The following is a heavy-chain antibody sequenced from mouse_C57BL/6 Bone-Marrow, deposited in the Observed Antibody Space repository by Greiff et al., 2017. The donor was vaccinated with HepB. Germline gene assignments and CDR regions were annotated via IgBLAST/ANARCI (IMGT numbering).Heavy chain of an antibody. D-gene: IGHD1-1*01. CDR3: AITSYWYFDV. Sequence: QVQLKESGAELARPGASVKLSCKASGYTFTSYGISWVKQRTGQGLEWIGEIYPRSGNTYYNEKFKGKATLTADKSSSTAYMELRSLTSEDSAVYFCAITSYWYFDVWGTGTTVTVSS. J-gene: IGHJ1*03. CDR2: IYPRSGNT. CDR1: GYTFTSYG. V-gene: IGHV1-81*01.